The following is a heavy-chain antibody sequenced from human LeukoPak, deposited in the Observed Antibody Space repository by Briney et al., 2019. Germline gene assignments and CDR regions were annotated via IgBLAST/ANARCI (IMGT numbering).Heavy chain of an antibody. J-gene: IGHJ4*02. D-gene: IGHD3-10*01. CDR3: AKAPAITMVRGVSDY. Sequence: GGSLRLSCAASGFTFSSYGMHWVRQAPGKGLEWVAFIRYDGSNKYYADSVEGRFTISRDNSKNTLYLQMNSLRAEDTAVYYCAKAPAITMVRGVSDYWGQGTLVTVSS. V-gene: IGHV3-30*02. CDR1: GFTFSSYG. CDR2: IRYDGSNK.